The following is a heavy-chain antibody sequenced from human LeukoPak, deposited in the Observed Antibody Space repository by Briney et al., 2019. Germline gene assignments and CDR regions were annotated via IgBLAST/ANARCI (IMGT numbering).Heavy chain of an antibody. Sequence: PSETLSLTCIVSGDSISSSYYYWAWIRQSPGKGLEWIGSISYSGITDYNPSLKSRVSISVDTSKKQFSLRLNSVTAADTAVYYCARRKLSFLSMVRGPDTWFDPWGQGTLVTVSS. J-gene: IGHJ5*02. D-gene: IGHD3-10*01. CDR1: GDSISSSYYY. CDR2: ISYSGIT. CDR3: ARRKLSFLSMVRGPDTWFDP. V-gene: IGHV4-39*07.